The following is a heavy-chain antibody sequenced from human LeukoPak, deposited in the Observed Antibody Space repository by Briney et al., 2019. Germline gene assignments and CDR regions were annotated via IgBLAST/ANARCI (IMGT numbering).Heavy chain of an antibody. Sequence: GGSLRLSCAASGFTFSSYGMSWVRQAPGKGLEWVSAISGSGGSTYYADSVKGRFTISRDNSKNTLYLQMNSLRAEDTAVYYCAKAMVRGVTPTSNLWAFDYWGQGTLVTVSS. V-gene: IGHV3-23*01. CDR1: GFTFSSYG. CDR2: ISGSGGST. D-gene: IGHD3-10*01. CDR3: AKAMVRGVTPTSNLWAFDY. J-gene: IGHJ4*02.